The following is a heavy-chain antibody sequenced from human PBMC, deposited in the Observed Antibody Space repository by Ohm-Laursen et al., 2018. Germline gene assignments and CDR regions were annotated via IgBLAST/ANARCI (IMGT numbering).Heavy chain of an antibody. CDR1: GYTFTSYD. CDR2: MNPNSGNT. D-gene: IGHD3-10*01. Sequence: ASVKASCKTSGYTFTSYDINWVRQATGQGLEWMGWMNPNSGNTGYAQKFQGRVTMTRNTSISTAYMELSSLRSEDTAVYYCARESKGSGSYNFDYWGQGTLVTVSS. CDR3: ARESKGSGSYNFDY. V-gene: IGHV1-8*01. J-gene: IGHJ4*02.